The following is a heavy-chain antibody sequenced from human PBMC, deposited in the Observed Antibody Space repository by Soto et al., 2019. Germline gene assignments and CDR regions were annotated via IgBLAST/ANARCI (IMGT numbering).Heavy chain of an antibody. V-gene: IGHV4-4*02. CDR2: IYHSGST. CDR3: AGKEDYGDYDWFDP. D-gene: IGHD4-17*01. J-gene: IGHJ5*02. Sequence: PSETLSLTCAVSGGSISSSNWWSWVRQPPGKGLEWIGEIYHSGSTNYNPSLKSRVTISVDTSKNQFSLKLSSVTAADTAVDYCAGKEDYGDYDWFDPWGQGTLVTVSS. CDR1: GGSISSSNW.